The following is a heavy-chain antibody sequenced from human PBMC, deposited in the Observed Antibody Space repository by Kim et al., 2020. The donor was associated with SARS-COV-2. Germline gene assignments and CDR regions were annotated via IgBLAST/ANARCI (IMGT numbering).Heavy chain of an antibody. CDR2: IKTKAENYAT. J-gene: IGHJ4*02. V-gene: IGHV3-73*01. Sequence: GGSLRLSCKVSGFTFSDSDMHWVRQPSGRGLEWVGRIKTKAENYATAYAASVRDRFTLSRDDSDNRAYLQMKRLRIEDTALYYCVRRGSTWVFHWGGQGT. CDR3: VRRGSTWVFHW. CDR1: GFTFSDSD. D-gene: IGHD3-10*01.